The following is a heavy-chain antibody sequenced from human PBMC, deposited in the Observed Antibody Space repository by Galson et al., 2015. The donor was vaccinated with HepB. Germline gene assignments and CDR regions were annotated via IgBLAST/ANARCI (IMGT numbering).Heavy chain of an antibody. J-gene: IGHJ6*03. Sequence: SVKVSCKASGGTFSSYTISWVRQAPGQGLEWMGRIIPILGIANYAQKFQGRVTITADKSTSTAYMELSSLRSEDTAVYYCASPLYCSSTSCYDYYMDVWGKGTTVTVSS. V-gene: IGHV1-69*02. CDR2: IIPILGIA. D-gene: IGHD2-2*01. CDR1: GGTFSSYT. CDR3: ASPLYCSSTSCYDYYMDV.